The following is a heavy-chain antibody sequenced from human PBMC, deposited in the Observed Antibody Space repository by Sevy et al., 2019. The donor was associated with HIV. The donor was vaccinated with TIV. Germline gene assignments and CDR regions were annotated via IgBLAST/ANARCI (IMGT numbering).Heavy chain of an antibody. Sequence: ASVKVSCKTSGYTFTDHYMHWVRQAPGQGLEWMGWINPKSGSTSYSQKLQGRVTMTRDTSISTAYMELSRLRSDDTAAYYCARVYYYDSTASLVYWGQGTLVTVSS. CDR3: ARVYYYDSTASLVY. CDR1: GYTFTDHY. V-gene: IGHV1-2*02. J-gene: IGHJ4*02. D-gene: IGHD3-22*01. CDR2: INPKSGST.